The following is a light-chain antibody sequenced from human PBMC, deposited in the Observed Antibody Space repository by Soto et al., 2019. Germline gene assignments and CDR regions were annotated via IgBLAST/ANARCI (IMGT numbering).Light chain of an antibody. CDR2: EAS. CDR3: QQRSSWT. Sequence: EIVLTQSPATLSLSPRERATLSCRASQSVSSYLAWYQQKPGQAPRLLIYEASNRATGIPARFSGSGSGTDFTLTISSLEPEDFAVYYCQQRSSWTFGQGTKVEIK. CDR1: QSVSSY. J-gene: IGKJ1*01. V-gene: IGKV3-11*01.